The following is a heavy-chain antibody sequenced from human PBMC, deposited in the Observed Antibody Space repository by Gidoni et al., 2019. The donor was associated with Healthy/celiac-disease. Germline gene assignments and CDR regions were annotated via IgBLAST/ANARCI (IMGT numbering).Heavy chain of an antibody. Sequence: QVQLQESGPGLVKPSQTLSLTCTVSGGSISSGSYYWSWIRQPAGKGLEWIGRIYTSGSTNYNPSLKSRVTMSVDTSKNQFSLKLSSVTAADTAVYYCARGQGRKDDYWGQGTLVTVSS. D-gene: IGHD3-10*01. CDR3: ARGQGRKDDY. CDR1: GGSISSGSYY. V-gene: IGHV4-61*02. CDR2: IYTSGST. J-gene: IGHJ4*02.